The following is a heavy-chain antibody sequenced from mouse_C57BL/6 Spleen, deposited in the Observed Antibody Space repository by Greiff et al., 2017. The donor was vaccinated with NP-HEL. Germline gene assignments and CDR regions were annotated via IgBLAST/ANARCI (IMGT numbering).Heavy chain of an antibody. D-gene: IGHD1-1*01. V-gene: IGHV5-16*01. CDR1: GFTFSDYY. CDR3: ARVSYYGGYFDY. J-gene: IGHJ2*01. Sequence: EVQLQESEGGLVQPGSSMKLSCTASGFTFSDYYMAWVRQVPEQGLEWVANINSDGSSTYYLASLKSRFIISRDNAKNILYLQMSSLKSEDTATYYCARVSYYGGYFDYWGQGTTLTVSS. CDR2: INSDGSST.